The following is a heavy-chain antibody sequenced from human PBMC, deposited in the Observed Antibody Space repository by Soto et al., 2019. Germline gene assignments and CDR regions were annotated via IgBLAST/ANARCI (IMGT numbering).Heavy chain of an antibody. CDR1: GAYISDFP. CDR2: ITINGNT. V-gene: IGHV4-4*07. Sequence: SETLSLTCRVSGAYISDFPWSWIRQPAGKGLEWIGRITINGNTQRNPSFKSRVTMSIDTSRNHFSLNLQSATAADTALYYCAKETGENWTYEAHWGPGTLVTVSS. CDR3: AKETGENWTYEAH. D-gene: IGHD1-7*01. J-gene: IGHJ1*01.